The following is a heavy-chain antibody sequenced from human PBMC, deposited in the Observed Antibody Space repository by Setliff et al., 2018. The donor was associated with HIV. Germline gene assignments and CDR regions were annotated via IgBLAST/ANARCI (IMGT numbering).Heavy chain of an antibody. J-gene: IGHJ4*02. Sequence: PSETLSLTCTVSGGSISTYFWTWIRQPPGKGLEWIGYIYTSGSTNYNPSLKSRDTISVDTSKNQFSLKLSSVTAADTAVYYCARGSFIGDYYYFDYWGQGTLVTVSS. CDR3: ARGSFIGDYYYFDY. CDR1: GGSISTYF. CDR2: IYTSGST. D-gene: IGHD3-10*01. V-gene: IGHV4-4*08.